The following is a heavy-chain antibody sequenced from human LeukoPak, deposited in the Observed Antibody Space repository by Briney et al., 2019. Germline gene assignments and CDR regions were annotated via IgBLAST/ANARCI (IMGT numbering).Heavy chain of an antibody. D-gene: IGHD2-2*01. CDR3: ARVGVVPAAIPDGFDI. Sequence: GGSLRLSCAASGFTVSSNYMSWVRQAPGKGLEWVSVIYSGGSTYYADSVKGRFTISRDNSKNTLYLQMNSLTAEDTAVYYCARVGVVPAAIPDGFDIWGQGTMVAVSS. V-gene: IGHV3-53*01. CDR1: GFTVSSNY. J-gene: IGHJ3*02. CDR2: IYSGGST.